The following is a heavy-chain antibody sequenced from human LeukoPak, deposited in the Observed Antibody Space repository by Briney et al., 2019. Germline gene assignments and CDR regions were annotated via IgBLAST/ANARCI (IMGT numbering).Heavy chain of an antibody. CDR3: AATRFGEYTFDY. Sequence: SVKVSCKASGGTFSSYAISWVRQAPGQGLEWMGGIIPIFGTANYAQKFQGRVTITADESTSTAYMELSSLRSEDTAVYYCAATRFGEYTFDYWGQGTLVTVSS. CDR1: GGTFSSYA. D-gene: IGHD3-10*01. CDR2: IIPIFGTA. V-gene: IGHV1-69*13. J-gene: IGHJ4*02.